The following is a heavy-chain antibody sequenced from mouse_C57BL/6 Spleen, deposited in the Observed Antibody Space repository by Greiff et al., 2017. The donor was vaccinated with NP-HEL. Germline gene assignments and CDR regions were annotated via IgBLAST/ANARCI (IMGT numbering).Heavy chain of an antibody. V-gene: IGHV5-6*01. CDR1: GFTFSSYG. J-gene: IGHJ3*01. CDR2: ISSGGSYT. D-gene: IGHD3-2*02. Sequence: EVKVVESGGDLVKPGGSLKLSCAASGFTFSSYGMSWVRQTPDKRLEWVATISSGGSYTYYPDSVKGRFTISRDNAKNTLYLQMSSLKSEDTAMYYCASLGSSGYDAWFAYWGQGTLVTVSA. CDR3: ASLGSSGYDAWFAY.